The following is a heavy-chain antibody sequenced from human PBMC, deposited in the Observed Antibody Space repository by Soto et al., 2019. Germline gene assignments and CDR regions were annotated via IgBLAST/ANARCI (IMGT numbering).Heavy chain of an antibody. Sequence: GGSLRLSCTASGFTFGDYAMSWFRQAPGKGLEWVGFIRSKAYGGTTEYAASVKGRFTISRDDSKSIAYLQMNSLKTEDTAVYYCTRAYRGRYYDYIWGSYRRLYYFDYWGQGTLVTVSS. J-gene: IGHJ4*02. CDR3: TRAYRGRYYDYIWGSYRRLYYFDY. CDR1: GFTFGDYA. V-gene: IGHV3-49*03. CDR2: IRSKAYGGTT. D-gene: IGHD3-16*02.